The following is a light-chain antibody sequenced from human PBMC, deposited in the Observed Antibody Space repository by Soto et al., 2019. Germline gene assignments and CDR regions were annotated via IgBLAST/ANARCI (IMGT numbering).Light chain of an antibody. J-gene: IGKJ5*01. CDR3: QQYQNWPLIT. CDR1: QSVSSN. V-gene: IGKV3-15*01. Sequence: EIVMAQSPGTLSVSPGERVTFSCRASQSVSSNLAWYQQKPGQTPRLLIYGASTRATGIPDRFSGSGSGTELTLTISSLQSEDFADYYCQQYQNWPLITFGQGTRLEIK. CDR2: GAS.